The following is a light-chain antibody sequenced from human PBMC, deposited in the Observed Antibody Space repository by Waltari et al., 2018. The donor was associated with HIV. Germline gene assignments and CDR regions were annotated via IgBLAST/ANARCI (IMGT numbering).Light chain of an antibody. CDR1: SSDVGDYNY. CDR2: EVN. J-gene: IGLJ3*02. CDR3: SSYVGSNRV. V-gene: IGLV2-8*01. Sequence: TISCTGISSDVGDYNYVSWYQQHPGKAPQLMIYEVNKRPSGVPDPFSGSKSGNTASLTVSGLQAEDEADYYCSSYVGSNRVFGGGTKLTVL.